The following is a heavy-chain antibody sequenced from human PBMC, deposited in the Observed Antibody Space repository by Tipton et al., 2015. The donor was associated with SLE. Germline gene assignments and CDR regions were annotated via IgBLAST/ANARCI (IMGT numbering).Heavy chain of an antibody. D-gene: IGHD6-19*01. J-gene: IGHJ6*03. Sequence: TLSLTCAVSAGSFSGYSWSWIRQSPGKGLEWIGEINHDGFPNYKPSLKSRVTMTRDTSTNQFSLELTSVTAADTAVYYCARGVAGYYFYYYLDVWGSGTAVTVSS. CDR1: AGSFSGYS. CDR2: INHDGFP. V-gene: IGHV4-34*01. CDR3: ARGVAGYYFYYYLDV.